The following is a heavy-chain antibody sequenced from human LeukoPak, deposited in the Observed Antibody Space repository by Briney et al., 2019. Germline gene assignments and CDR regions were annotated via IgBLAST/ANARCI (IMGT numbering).Heavy chain of an antibody. CDR1: GGSFSGYY. CDR2: INNSGST. Sequence: SETLSLTCAVCGGSFSGYYWSWIRQPPGEGVGGIGEINNSGSTNYNPSLKSRVTISVDTSKNQFSLKLSCVTAADTAVYYCARDRLVVPAAMPNSDFDYWGQGTLVTVSS. D-gene: IGHD2-2*01. CDR3: ARDRLVVPAAMPNSDFDY. J-gene: IGHJ4*02. V-gene: IGHV4-34*01.